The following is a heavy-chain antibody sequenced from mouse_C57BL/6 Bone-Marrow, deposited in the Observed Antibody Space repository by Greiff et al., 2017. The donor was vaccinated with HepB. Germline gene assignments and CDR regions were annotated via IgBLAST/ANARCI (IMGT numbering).Heavy chain of an antibody. V-gene: IGHV1-50*01. D-gene: IGHD2-12*01. J-gene: IGHJ2*01. Sequence: QVQLQQPGAELVKPGASVKLSCKASGYTFTSYWMQWVKQRPGQGLEWIGEIDPSDSYTNYNQKFKGKATLTVDTSSSTAYMQLSSLTSEDSAVYYCARHYSNDRRDYWGQGTTLTVSS. CDR2: IDPSDSYT. CDR1: GYTFTSYW. CDR3: ARHYSNDRRDY.